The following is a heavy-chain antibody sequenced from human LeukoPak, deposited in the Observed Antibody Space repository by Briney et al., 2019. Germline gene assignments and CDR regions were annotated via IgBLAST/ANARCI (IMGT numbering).Heavy chain of an antibody. Sequence: PGGSLRLSCAASGFTFSSYSMNWVRQAPGKGLEWVSYISSSSSTIYYADSVKGRFTISRDNAKNSLYLQMNSLRAEDTAVYYCARSSAGYDYYYYYHMDVWGKGTTVTVSS. CDR3: ARSSAGYDYYYYYHMDV. J-gene: IGHJ6*03. CDR2: ISSSSSTI. CDR1: GFTFSSYS. V-gene: IGHV3-48*01. D-gene: IGHD5-12*01.